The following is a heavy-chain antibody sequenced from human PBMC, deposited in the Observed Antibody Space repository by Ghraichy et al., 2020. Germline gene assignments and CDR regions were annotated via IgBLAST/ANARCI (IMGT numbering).Heavy chain of an antibody. CDR2: LHYSGSI. Sequence: SETLSLTCSVSGGLISGYYWSWIRQPPGKRLEWIGCLHYSGSIHYNPSLESRITISVDASESQFSLRLSSVTAADTAVYYCVRGSDAYKTGHWGQGTLVTVSS. CDR1: GGLISGYY. CDR3: VRGSDAYKTGH. V-gene: IGHV4-59*01. D-gene: IGHD5-24*01. J-gene: IGHJ4*02.